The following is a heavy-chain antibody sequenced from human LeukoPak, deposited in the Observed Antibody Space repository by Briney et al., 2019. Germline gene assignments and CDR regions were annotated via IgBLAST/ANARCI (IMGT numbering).Heavy chain of an antibody. D-gene: IGHD2-2*01. CDR3: AKDSLRTVPKASFDS. CDR2: IKQDGSEK. CDR1: GFTFSSYE. J-gene: IGHJ4*02. Sequence: GGSLRLSCAASGFTFSSYEMNWVRQAPGKGLEWVANIKQDGSEKYYVDSVKGRFTISRDNAKNSLYLQMNSLSAEDTAVYYCAKDSLRTVPKASFDSWGQGTLVTVSS. V-gene: IGHV3-7*01.